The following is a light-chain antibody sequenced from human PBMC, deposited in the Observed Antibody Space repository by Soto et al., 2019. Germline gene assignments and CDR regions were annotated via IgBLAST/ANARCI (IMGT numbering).Light chain of an antibody. CDR1: SSNIGAGYD. CDR2: GNS. J-gene: IGLJ1*01. CDR3: QSYDSSLSGTNYV. V-gene: IGLV1-40*01. Sequence: QSVLTQPPSVSGAPGQRVTISCTGSSSNIGAGYDGHWYQQLPGTAPKLLIYGNSNRPSGVPDRFSGSKSGTSVSLAITGLQAEDEADYYCQSYDSSLSGTNYVFGTGTKVTVL.